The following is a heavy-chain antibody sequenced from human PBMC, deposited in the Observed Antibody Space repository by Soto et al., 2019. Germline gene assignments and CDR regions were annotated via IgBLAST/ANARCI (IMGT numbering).Heavy chain of an antibody. Sequence: SETLSLTSTVSGGSISSGYFYWSWIRQPPGKGLEWIGYIYYSGSTYYNPSLKSRVTISVDTSKNQFSLKLSSVTAADTAVYSCARTYDYDRWFDPWGQGTLVTVSS. CDR1: GGSISSGYFY. D-gene: IGHD3-16*01. V-gene: IGHV4-30-4*01. CDR3: ARTYDYDRWFDP. CDR2: IYYSGST. J-gene: IGHJ5*02.